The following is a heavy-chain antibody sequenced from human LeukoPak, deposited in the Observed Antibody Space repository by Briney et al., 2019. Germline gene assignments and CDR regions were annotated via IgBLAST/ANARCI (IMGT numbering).Heavy chain of an antibody. CDR2: VFNDSRT. Sequence: GGALRLSWAASGFTVSCNYMKVVRQAPGEGVGGVSGVFNDSRTYYADFLQDRFAISRDNSKKTLYLEVNSLRAENTAAYYCARERQLTITNYHYYYMDVWGKGTTVTVSS. CDR3: ARERQLTITNYHYYYMDV. D-gene: IGHD5-12*01. CDR1: GFTVSCNY. J-gene: IGHJ6*03. V-gene: IGHV3-66*01.